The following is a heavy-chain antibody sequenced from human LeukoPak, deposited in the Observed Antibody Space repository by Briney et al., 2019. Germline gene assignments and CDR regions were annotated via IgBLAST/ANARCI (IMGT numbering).Heavy chain of an antibody. CDR1: GFTVSSNY. V-gene: IGHV3-53*01. CDR2: FYSGGNT. D-gene: IGHD3-10*01. Sequence: GGSLRLSRAASGFTVSSNYVSWVRQAPGKGLEWLSVFYSGGNTYYADSVKGRFTISRDNSKNTLYLQMNSLRAEDTAVYYCARDYYGSGRLDYWGQGTLLTVSS. J-gene: IGHJ4*02. CDR3: ARDYYGSGRLDY.